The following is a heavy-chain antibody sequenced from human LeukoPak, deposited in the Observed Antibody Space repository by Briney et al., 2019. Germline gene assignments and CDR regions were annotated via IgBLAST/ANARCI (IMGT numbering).Heavy chain of an antibody. CDR3: ARDIATVVHQD. CDR1: GYTFPNYG. J-gene: IGHJ4*02. D-gene: IGHD2-2*01. CDR2: ISAYSGNT. Sequence: ASVKVSCKASGYTFPNYGITWVRRAPGQGLEWMGWISAYSGNTNYVQKFQGRVTMATDASTSTAYMELRSLRSDDTAVYYCARDIATVVHQDWGQGTLVTASS. V-gene: IGHV1-18*01.